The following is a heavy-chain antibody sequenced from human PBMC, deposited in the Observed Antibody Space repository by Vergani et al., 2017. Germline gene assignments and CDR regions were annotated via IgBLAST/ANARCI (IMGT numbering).Heavy chain of an antibody. D-gene: IGHD5-24*01. CDR3: ARDGYNSPYYYYYGMDV. CDR2: INPSGGST. J-gene: IGHJ6*02. CDR1: EYTFTNYY. Sequence: QVLLVQSGAEVKKPGASVRVSCKTSEYTFTNYYIHWVRQAPGQGLEWMGIINPSGGSTTYAQQFQGRVTMTRDTSISTAYMELSRLRSDDTAVYYCARDGYNSPYYYYYGMDVWGQGTTVTVSS. V-gene: IGHV1-46*01.